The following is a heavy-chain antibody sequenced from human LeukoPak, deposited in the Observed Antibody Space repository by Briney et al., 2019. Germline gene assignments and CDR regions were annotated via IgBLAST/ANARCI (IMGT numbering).Heavy chain of an antibody. CDR2: IIPIFGTA. V-gene: IGHV1-69*13. CDR3: AKDSRISGSYSGFDY. CDR1: GGTFSSYA. D-gene: IGHD1-26*01. Sequence: GASVKVPCKASGGTFSSYAISWVRQAPGQGLEWMGGIIPIFGTANYAQKFQGRVTITADESTSTAYMELSSLRSEDTAVYYCAKDSRISGSYSGFDYWGQGTLVTVSS. J-gene: IGHJ4*02.